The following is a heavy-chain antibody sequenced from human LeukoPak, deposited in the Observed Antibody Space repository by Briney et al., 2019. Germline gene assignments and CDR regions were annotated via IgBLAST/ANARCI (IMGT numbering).Heavy chain of an antibody. D-gene: IGHD4-17*01. CDR3: AKDPNGDYIGTFDI. CDR1: GFTFSSYA. J-gene: IGHJ3*02. Sequence: PGGSLRLSCAASGFTFSSYAMSWVRQAPGKGLEWVSAISGSGGSTYYADSVKGRFTISRDNSKNTLYLQMSSLRAEDTAMYYCAKDPNGDYIGTFDIWGQGTMVIVS. CDR2: ISGSGGST. V-gene: IGHV3-23*01.